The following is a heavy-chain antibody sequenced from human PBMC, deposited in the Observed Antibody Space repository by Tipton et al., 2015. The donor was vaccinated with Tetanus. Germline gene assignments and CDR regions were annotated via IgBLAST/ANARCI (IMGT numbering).Heavy chain of an antibody. CDR1: GGSISSSSYY. J-gene: IGHJ4*02. V-gene: IGHV4-39*01. D-gene: IGHD3-16*01. CDR2: MFNSGST. Sequence: TLSLTCTVSGGSISSSSYYWGWIRQPPGKGLEWIGSMFNSGSTDYNPSLKSRVTMSLDTSKNQFSLKLTSVTAADTAVYYCVRLSDYIWGRGGRVDYWGQGTLVTVSS. CDR3: VRLSDYIWGRGGRVDY.